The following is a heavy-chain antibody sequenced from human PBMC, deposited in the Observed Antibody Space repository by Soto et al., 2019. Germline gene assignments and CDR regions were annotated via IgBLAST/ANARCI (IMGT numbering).Heavy chain of an antibody. J-gene: IGHJ4*02. V-gene: IGHV4-4*02. CDR3: ARGGGGVVLVATTAFDY. Sequence: QVPLQESGPRLVRPSGTLSLTCTVSSGSITTANWWSWVRQPPGGGLEWIGEIYHSGSTNYNLSLERRVTLTVDKTNDLFSLRLSSVTAADTAMYYGARGGGGVVLVATTAFDYWGQGTLVTVSS. CDR2: IYHSGST. D-gene: IGHD2-21*01. CDR1: SGSITTANW.